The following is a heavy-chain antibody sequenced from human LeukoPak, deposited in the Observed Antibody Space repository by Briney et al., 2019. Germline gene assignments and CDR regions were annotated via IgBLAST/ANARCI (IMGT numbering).Heavy chain of an antibody. D-gene: IGHD3-10*01. CDR1: GFTFSSYG. Sequence: HPGGSLRLSCAASGFTFSSYGMSWVRQAPGKGLEWVSAISGSGGSTYYADSVKGRFTISRDNAKNSLYLQMNSLRAEDTAVYYCASRTMVRGVVLDYWGQGTLVTVSS. J-gene: IGHJ4*02. CDR2: ISGSGGST. CDR3: ASRTMVRGVVLDY. V-gene: IGHV3-23*01.